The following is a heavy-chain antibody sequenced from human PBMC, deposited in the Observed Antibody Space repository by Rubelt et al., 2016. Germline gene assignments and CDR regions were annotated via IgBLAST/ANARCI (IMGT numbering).Heavy chain of an antibody. CDR2: ISSSSSTI. CDR1: GFTFSSYS. D-gene: IGHD3-10*01. Sequence: GGSLRLSCAASGFTFSSYSMNWVRQAPGKGLEWVSYISSSSSTIYYADSVKGRFTISRDNAKNSLYLQMNSLRDEDTAVYYCARDRARIGINYYYGMDVWGQGTTVTVSS. V-gene: IGHV3-48*02. J-gene: IGHJ6*02. CDR3: ARDRARIGINYYYGMDV.